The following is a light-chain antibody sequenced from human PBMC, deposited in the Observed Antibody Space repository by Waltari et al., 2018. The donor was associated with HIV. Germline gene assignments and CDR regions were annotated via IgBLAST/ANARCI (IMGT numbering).Light chain of an antibody. CDR2: RNN. Sequence: QSVLTQPPSASGTPGQRVTISSSGSSSNNGRNYVCWYQQLPGTAPKLLIYRNNERPSGVPDRFSGSKSGTSASLAISGLRSEDEADYYCAAWDDSLSGLYVFGTGTKVTVL. J-gene: IGLJ1*01. CDR1: SSNNGRNY. V-gene: IGLV1-47*01. CDR3: AAWDDSLSGLYV.